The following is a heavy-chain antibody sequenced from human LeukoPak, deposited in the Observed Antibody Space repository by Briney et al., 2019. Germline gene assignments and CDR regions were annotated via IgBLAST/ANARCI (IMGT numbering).Heavy chain of an antibody. CDR2: LYSASYI. CDR3: ARGLYSSSWQNWFDP. Sequence: PGGSLRLSCAASGFTLSSYSMNWVRRAPGKGLEWVSSLYSASYIYYADSVKGRFTISRDSAKNSLYLQMNSLRAEDTAVYYCARGLYSSSWQNWFDPWGRGTLVTVSS. CDR1: GFTLSSYS. J-gene: IGHJ5*02. V-gene: IGHV3-21*01. D-gene: IGHD6-13*01.